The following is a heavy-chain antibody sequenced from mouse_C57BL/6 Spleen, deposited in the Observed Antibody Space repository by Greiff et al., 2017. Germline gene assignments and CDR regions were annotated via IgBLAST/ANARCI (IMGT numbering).Heavy chain of an antibody. CDR1: GYTFTSYW. Sequence: QVQLQQPGTELVKPGASVKLSCKASGYTFTSYWMHWVKQRPGQGLEWIGNINPSNGGTNYNEKFKSKATLTVDKSSSTAYMQLSSLTSEDSAVYYCARSSIYVGYYEAWFADWGQGTLVTVSA. CDR3: ARSSIYVGYYEAWFAD. V-gene: IGHV1-53*01. CDR2: INPSNGGT. D-gene: IGHD2-3*01. J-gene: IGHJ3*01.